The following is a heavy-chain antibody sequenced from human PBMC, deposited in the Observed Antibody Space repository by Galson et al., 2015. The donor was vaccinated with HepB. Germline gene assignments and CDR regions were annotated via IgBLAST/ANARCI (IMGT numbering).Heavy chain of an antibody. Sequence: SLRLSCAASGFMFGNYGFHWVRQAPGKGLESVAAISYDGNKKFYAESEKGRFNISRDNSKNTLYLQMNSLRPEDTALYYCARVREWQPLFRSAFDFWGQGILVTVSS. D-gene: IGHD2-21*01. CDR1: GFMFGNYG. J-gene: IGHJ4*02. CDR3: ARVREWQPLFRSAFDF. V-gene: IGHV3-30*04. CDR2: ISYDGNKK.